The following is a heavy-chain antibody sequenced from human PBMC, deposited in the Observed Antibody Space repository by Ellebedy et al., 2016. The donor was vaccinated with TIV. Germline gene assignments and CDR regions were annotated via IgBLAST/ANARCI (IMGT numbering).Heavy chain of an antibody. V-gene: IGHV3-23*01. J-gene: IGHJ6*02. CDR3: ASLPLPATVGYYRIGVDV. CDR1: GFTFSDYG. CDR2: VIGSGKGK. Sequence: GGSLRLSCASSGFTFSDYGMSWVRQAPGKGLEWVSGVIGSGKGKYYADSVKGRFTISRDNSKNTLYLQMNSLRADETAVYFCASLPLPATVGYYRIGVDVWGQGTAVTVSS. D-gene: IGHD1-26*01.